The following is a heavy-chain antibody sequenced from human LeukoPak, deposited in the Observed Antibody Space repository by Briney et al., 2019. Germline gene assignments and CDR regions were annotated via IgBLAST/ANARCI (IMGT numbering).Heavy chain of an antibody. D-gene: IGHD5-24*01. CDR2: IYWSGST. V-gene: IGHV4-30-4*01. CDR3: ARVTDGYPGYSDY. CDR1: GGSFSSGDHY. Sequence: SETLSLTCTVSGGSFSSGDHYWSWVRQSPGMGLEWIGYIYWSGSTYYNPSLKSRVTISQDASKRQVSLKVRSVTAADTAVYFCARVTDGYPGYSDYWGQGTLVTVSS. J-gene: IGHJ4*02.